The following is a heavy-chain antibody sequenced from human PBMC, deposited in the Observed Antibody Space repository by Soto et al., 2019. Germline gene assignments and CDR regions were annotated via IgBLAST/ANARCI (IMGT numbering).Heavy chain of an antibody. CDR3: ARSTQEFWSGEFDY. D-gene: IGHD3-3*01. CDR2: IYYSGNT. CDR1: GGAISSYY. J-gene: IGHJ4*02. Sequence: QVQLQESGPGLVKPSETLYLPCTVPGGAISSYYWCLIGQPPGKGLEWNGYIYYSGNTHYNPSLKSRGTLSVDTSKNQFALKLSCVSAADTAVYYCARSTQEFWSGEFDYWGQGTLVTVSS. V-gene: IGHV4-59*01.